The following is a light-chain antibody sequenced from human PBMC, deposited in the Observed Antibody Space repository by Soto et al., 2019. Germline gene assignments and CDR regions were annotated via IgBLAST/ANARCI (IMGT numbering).Light chain of an antibody. J-gene: IGKJ4*01. CDR3: QQYHTWPIT. V-gene: IGKV3-15*01. CDR2: GAS. CDR1: QGVSRK. Sequence: ERELTQSPATLSLAQGDRVTFSCRASQGVSRKLAWYQHKPGQAPRLLISGASTGATGIPARFSGSGSGTEFTLTISSLQSEDCAIYYCQQYHTWPITFGGGTKVDI.